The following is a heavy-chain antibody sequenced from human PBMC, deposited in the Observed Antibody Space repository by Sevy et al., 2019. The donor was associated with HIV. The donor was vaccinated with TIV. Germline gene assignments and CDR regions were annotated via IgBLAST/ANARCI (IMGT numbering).Heavy chain of an antibody. Sequence: GESLKISCAASGFTFSSHGMHWVRQAPGKGLEWVAVIWYDGSNKYYAVSVKGRFTISRDNSKSTLFLQINSLRAEDTAVYFCARDKDYSNYLPDYWGQGTLVTVSS. CDR1: GFTFSSHG. CDR3: ARDKDYSNYLPDY. D-gene: IGHD4-4*01. CDR2: IWYDGSNK. V-gene: IGHV3-33*01. J-gene: IGHJ4*02.